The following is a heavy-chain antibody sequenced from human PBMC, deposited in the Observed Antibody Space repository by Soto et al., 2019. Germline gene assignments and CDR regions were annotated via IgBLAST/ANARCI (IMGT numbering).Heavy chain of an antibody. D-gene: IGHD5-12*01. Sequence: QPGGSLRLSCAASGFTFSSYWMHWVRQAPGKGLVWVSRINSDGSSTSYADSVKGRFTISRDNAKNTLYLQMNSLRAEDTAVYYCASDSGYDLTIDYWGQGTLVTVSS. CDR3: ASDSGYDLTIDY. V-gene: IGHV3-74*01. J-gene: IGHJ4*02. CDR1: GFTFSSYW. CDR2: INSDGSST.